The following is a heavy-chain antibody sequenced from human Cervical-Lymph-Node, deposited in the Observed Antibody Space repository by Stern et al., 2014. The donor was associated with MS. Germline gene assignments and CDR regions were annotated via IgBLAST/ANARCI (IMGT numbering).Heavy chain of an antibody. Sequence: QVQLGQSGAEVKKPGASVKVSCKASGYTFTSFNINWVRQATGQGFEWMGWMNPNSDKAGSAQKFQGRVTMTTNTSLNTAYMELSSLRSEDTAVYYCARVPWFSSSWDPLVMDHFGMDVWGQGTTVTVSS. CDR1: GYTFTSFN. J-gene: IGHJ6*02. CDR2: MNPNSDKA. D-gene: IGHD6-13*01. CDR3: ARVPWFSSSWDPLVMDHFGMDV. V-gene: IGHV1-8*01.